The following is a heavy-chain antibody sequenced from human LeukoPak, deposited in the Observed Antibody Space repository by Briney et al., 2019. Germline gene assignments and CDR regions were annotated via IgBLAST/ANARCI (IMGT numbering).Heavy chain of an antibody. CDR1: GFSVSGYW. CDR3: AREWQGGIAAAGTRIEGDY. CDR2: IKQDGSEN. V-gene: IGHV3-7*01. D-gene: IGHD6-13*01. J-gene: IGHJ4*02. Sequence: GGSLRLSCAVSGFSVSGYWMTWVRQAPGKGLEWVANIKQDGSENNYVDSVKGRFTISRDNAENSLFLQMNSLRVEDTAVYYCAREWQGGIAAAGTRIEGDYWGQGTLVAVSS.